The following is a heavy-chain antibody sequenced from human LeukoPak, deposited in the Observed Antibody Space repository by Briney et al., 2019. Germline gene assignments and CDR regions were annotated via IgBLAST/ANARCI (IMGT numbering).Heavy chain of an antibody. Sequence: PGGSLRLSCAASGFTFSSYAMHWVRQAPGKGLEYVSAISSNGGSTYYANSVKGRFTISRDNSKNTLYLQMGSLRAEDMAVYYCARDISGPSHAFDIWGQGTMVTVPS. CDR1: GFTFSSYA. CDR2: ISSNGGST. V-gene: IGHV3-64*01. CDR3: ARDISGPSHAFDI. D-gene: IGHD1-14*01. J-gene: IGHJ3*02.